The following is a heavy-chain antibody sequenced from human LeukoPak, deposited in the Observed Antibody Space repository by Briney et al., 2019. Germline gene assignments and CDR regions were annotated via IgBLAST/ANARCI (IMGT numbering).Heavy chain of an antibody. CDR3: AKEMTTVTTFSLDY. Sequence: GGSLRLSCAASGFTFSSYGMHWVRQAPGKGLEWVAVISYDGSNKYYADSVKGRFTISRDNSKNTLYLQMNSLRAEDTAVYYCAKEMTTVTTFSLDYWGQGTLGTVSS. CDR1: GFTFSSYG. J-gene: IGHJ4*02. D-gene: IGHD4-17*01. CDR2: ISYDGSNK. V-gene: IGHV3-30*18.